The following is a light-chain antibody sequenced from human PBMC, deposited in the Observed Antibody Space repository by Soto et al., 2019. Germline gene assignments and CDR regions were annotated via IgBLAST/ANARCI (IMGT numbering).Light chain of an antibody. V-gene: IGLV2-14*01. CDR3: NSYTSRNTWV. CDR2: EVS. CDR1: SSDVGGYNY. Sequence: QSVLTQPASVSGSPGQSITISCTGTSSDVGGYNYVSWYQQHPAKAPKLMIYEVSNRPSGVSNRFSGSKSGNTASLTISGLQAEDEADYYCNSYTSRNTWVFGRGTKVTVL. J-gene: IGLJ3*02.